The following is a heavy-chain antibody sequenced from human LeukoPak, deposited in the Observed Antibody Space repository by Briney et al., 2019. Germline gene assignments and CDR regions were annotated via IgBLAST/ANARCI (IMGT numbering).Heavy chain of an antibody. CDR3: AAIVVPAAISLDAFDI. CDR2: VRYDGSNK. V-gene: IGHV3-30*02. Sequence: PGGSLRLSCAASGFTFSSYGMHWVRQAPGKGLEWVAFVRYDGSNKYYADSVKGRFTISRDNSKNKLYLQMNSLRAEDTAVYYCAAIVVPAAISLDAFDIWGQGTMVTVSS. D-gene: IGHD2-2*01. CDR1: GFTFSSYG. J-gene: IGHJ3*02.